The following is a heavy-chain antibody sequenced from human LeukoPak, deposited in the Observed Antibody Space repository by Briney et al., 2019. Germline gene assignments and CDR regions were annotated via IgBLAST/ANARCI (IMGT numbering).Heavy chain of an antibody. V-gene: IGHV4-61*05. CDR1: GGSISSSSYY. Sequence: SETLSLTCTVSGGSISSSSYYWGWIRQPPGKGLEWLGYWYYSGSTNYNPSLKSRVTISVDKSKNQFPLKLSSVTAADTAVYYCARKGYYDSKDFDYWGQGTLVTVSS. CDR2: WYYSGST. CDR3: ARKGYYDSKDFDY. J-gene: IGHJ4*02. D-gene: IGHD3-22*01.